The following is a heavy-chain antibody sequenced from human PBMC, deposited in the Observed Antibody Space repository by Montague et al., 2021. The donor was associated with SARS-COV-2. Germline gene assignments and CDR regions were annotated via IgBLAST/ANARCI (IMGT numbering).Heavy chain of an antibody. CDR3: ARWDPQTLTLIGLRGKSASDX. CDR1: GGSFSGYY. Sequence: SETLSLTCAVYGGSFSGYYWTWIRQSLGKGLEWIAEINHSGTTNYNFNPSLGSRVTISVDTSKSQFSLKLSSVTAADTGVYYCARWDPQTLTLIGLRGKSASDXWGQGTLVTVSS. V-gene: IGHV4-34*01. CDR2: INHSGTT. J-gene: IGHJ4*02. D-gene: IGHD4-23*01.